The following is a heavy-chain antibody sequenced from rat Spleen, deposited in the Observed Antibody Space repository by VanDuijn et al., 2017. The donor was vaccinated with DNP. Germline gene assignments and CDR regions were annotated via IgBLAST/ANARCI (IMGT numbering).Heavy chain of an antibody. Sequence: EVQLVESGGGLVQPGRSLKVSCVASGFTFNNYWMTWLRQAPGKGLEWVASITNTGGNTYYLSSVKGRFTIFRDNVESTLYLQMNSLRSEDTATYYCARQDPFDYWGQGVMVTVSS. V-gene: IGHV5-31*01. CDR2: ITNTGGNT. J-gene: IGHJ2*01. CDR3: ARQDPFDY. CDR1: GFTFNNYW.